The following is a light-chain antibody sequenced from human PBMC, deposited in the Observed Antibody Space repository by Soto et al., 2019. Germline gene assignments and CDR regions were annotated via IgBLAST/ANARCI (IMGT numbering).Light chain of an antibody. CDR1: ASNIGSNT. CDR2: DNN. V-gene: IGLV1-44*01. J-gene: IGLJ2*01. Sequence: QSVLTQPPSASGTPVQRITISCSGTASNIGSNTVNWYQHLPGTAPKLLIYDNNQRPSGVPDRFSGSKSGTSASLAISGLQSEDEAHYYCAAWDDNLNGVLFGGGTKVTVL. CDR3: AAWDDNLNGVL.